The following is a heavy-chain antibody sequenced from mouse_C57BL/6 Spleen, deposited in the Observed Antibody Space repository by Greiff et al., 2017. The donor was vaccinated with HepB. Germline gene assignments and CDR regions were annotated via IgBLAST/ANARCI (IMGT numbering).Heavy chain of an antibody. CDR2: INPNNGGT. D-gene: IGHD1-1*01. J-gene: IGHJ2*01. CDR3: AREGLVGSSLYYFDY. CDR1: GYTFTDYY. V-gene: IGHV1-26*01. Sequence: VQLQQSGPELVKPGASVKISCKASGYTFTDYYMNWVKQSHGKSLEWIGDINPNNGGTSYNQKFKGKATLTVDKSSSTAYMELRSLTSEDSAVYYCAREGLVGSSLYYFDYWGQGTTLTVSS.